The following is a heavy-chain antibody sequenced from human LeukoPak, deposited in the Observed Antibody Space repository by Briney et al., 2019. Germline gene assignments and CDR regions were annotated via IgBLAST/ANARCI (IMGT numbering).Heavy chain of an antibody. CDR3: ARGPSPGYSSGWYNWFDP. CDR2: TYYRSKWYN. D-gene: IGHD6-19*01. Sequence: SQTLSLTCAISGDSVSSNSAAWNWIRQSPSRGLEWLGRTYYRSKWYNDYAVSVKSRITINPDTSKNQFYLQLNSVTPEDTAVYYCARGPSPGYSSGWYNWFDPWGQGTLVTVSS. V-gene: IGHV6-1*01. CDR1: GDSVSSNSAA. J-gene: IGHJ5*02.